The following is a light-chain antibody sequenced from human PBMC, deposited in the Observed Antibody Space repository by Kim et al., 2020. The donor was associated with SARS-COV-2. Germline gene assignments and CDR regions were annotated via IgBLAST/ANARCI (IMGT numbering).Light chain of an antibody. V-gene: IGLV3-1*01. J-gene: IGLJ2*01. CDR2: QDK. CDR3: QVWDGSTVF. CDR1: KLGDKY. Sequence: SYELTQPPSVSVSPGQTASITCSGHKLGDKYACWYQQRPGQSPVLVIYQDKKRPSGIPGRFSGSNSGNTATLTISGTQAMDEGDYYCQVWDGSTVFFGGGTQLTVL.